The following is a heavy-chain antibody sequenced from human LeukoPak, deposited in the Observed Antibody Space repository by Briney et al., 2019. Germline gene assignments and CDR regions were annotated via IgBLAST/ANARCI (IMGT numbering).Heavy chain of an antibody. CDR3: ARDTLHYDFWSGYYGENWFDP. D-gene: IGHD3-3*01. Sequence: PSETLPLTCTVSGGSISSYYWSWIRQPAGKGLEWIGRIYTSGSTNYNPSLKSRVTMSVDTSKNQFSLKLSSVTAADTAVYYCARDTLHYDFWSGYYGENWFDPWGQGTLVTVSS. J-gene: IGHJ5*02. CDR2: IYTSGST. V-gene: IGHV4-4*07. CDR1: GGSISSYY.